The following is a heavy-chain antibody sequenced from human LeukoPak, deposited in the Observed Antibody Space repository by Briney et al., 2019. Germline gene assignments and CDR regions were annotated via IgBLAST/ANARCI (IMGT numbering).Heavy chain of an antibody. J-gene: IGHJ4*02. CDR1: GYSISSGYY. CDR3: ARQGPNSGYSGSWPQSDLDY. V-gene: IGHV4-38-2*01. D-gene: IGHD6-13*01. CDR2: IYHSGST. Sequence: SETLSLTCAVSGYSISSGYYWGWIRQPPGKGLEWIGSIYHSGSTYYNPSLKSRVTISVDTSKNQFSLKLSSVTAADTAVYYCARQGPNSGYSGSWPQSDLDYWGQGTLVTVSS.